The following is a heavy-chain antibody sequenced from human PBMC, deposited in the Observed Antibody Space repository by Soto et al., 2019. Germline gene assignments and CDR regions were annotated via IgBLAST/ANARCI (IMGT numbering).Heavy chain of an antibody. Sequence: SETLSLTCAVYGGSFSGYYWSWIRQPPGKGLEWIGEINHSGSTNYNPSLKSRVTISVDTSKNQFSLKLSSVTAADTAVYYCARLIITIFGVVPSYYYYMDVWGKGTTVTVSS. CDR2: INHSGST. D-gene: IGHD3-3*01. CDR1: GGSFSGYY. CDR3: ARLIITIFGVVPSYYYYMDV. J-gene: IGHJ6*03. V-gene: IGHV4-34*01.